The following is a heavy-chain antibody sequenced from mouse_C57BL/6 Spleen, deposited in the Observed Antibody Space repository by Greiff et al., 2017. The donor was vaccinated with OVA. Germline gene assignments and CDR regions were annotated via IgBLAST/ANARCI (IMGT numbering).Heavy chain of an antibody. CDR2: IDPSDSET. V-gene: IGHV1-52*01. Sequence: VQLQQPGAELVRPGSSVKLSCKASGYTFTSYWMHWVKPRPIQGLEWIGNIDPSDSETQYNQKFKDKATLTVDKSSSTADMQLSRLTSEDAAVYYCARSGSSYPYYFDYWGKGTTLTVSS. CDR3: ARSGSSYPYYFDY. D-gene: IGHD1-1*01. J-gene: IGHJ2*01. CDR1: GYTFTSYW.